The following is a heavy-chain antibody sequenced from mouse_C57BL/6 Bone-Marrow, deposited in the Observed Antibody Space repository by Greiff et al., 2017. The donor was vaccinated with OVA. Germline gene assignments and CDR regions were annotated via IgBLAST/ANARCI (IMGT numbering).Heavy chain of an antibody. CDR1: GYAFSSSW. J-gene: IGHJ1*03. V-gene: IGHV1-82*01. CDR2: IYPGDGDT. CDR3: ASNLPHWYFDV. Sequence: VQLQQSGPELVKPGASVKISCKASGYAFSSSWMNWVKQRPGKGLEWIGRIYPGDGDTNYNGKFKGKATLTADKSSSTAYMQLSSLTSEDSAVYFCASNLPHWYFDVWGTGTTVTVSS.